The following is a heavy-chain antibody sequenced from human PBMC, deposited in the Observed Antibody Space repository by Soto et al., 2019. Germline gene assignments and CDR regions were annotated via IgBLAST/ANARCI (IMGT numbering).Heavy chain of an antibody. CDR3: ARDGVGATTYFGYLDY. CDR1: GTIFSGYG. J-gene: IGHJ4*02. D-gene: IGHD1-26*01. Sequence: QEQLVQSGGAVVQPGRSLRLSCTTSGTIFSGYGMHWVRQAPGKGLEWVALIRSDGSNIQYADSVKGRFTISRDNSRKILSLQMDSLRADDTAVYYCARDGVGATTYFGYLDYWGQGAPVTVSS. V-gene: IGHV3-33*01. CDR2: IRSDGSNI.